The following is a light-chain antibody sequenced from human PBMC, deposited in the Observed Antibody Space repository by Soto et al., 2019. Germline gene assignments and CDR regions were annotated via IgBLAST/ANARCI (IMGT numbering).Light chain of an antibody. CDR3: QQRSSWPRT. V-gene: IGKV3-11*01. J-gene: IGKJ1*01. CDR1: QSVSSS. Sequence: EIVLTQSPATLSLSPGERATLSCRASQSVSSSLAWFRQKPGQAPRLLIYDASNRATGIPARFSGSGSGTDFTLPISSLEPEDFAVYYCQQRSSWPRTFGQGTKVDFK. CDR2: DAS.